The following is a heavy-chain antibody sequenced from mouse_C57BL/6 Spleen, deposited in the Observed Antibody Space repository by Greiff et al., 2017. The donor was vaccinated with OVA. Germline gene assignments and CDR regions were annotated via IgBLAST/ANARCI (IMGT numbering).Heavy chain of an antibody. CDR2: ISYDGSN. V-gene: IGHV3-6*01. D-gene: IGHD1-2*01. CDR1: GYSITSGYY. Sequence: DVKLQESGPGLVKPSQSLSLTCSVTGYSITSGYYWNWIRQFPGNKLEWMGYISYDGSNNYNPSLKNRISITRDTSKNQFFLKLNSVTTEDTATYYCARAGLRQAWFAYWGQGTLVTVSA. J-gene: IGHJ3*01. CDR3: ARAGLRQAWFAY.